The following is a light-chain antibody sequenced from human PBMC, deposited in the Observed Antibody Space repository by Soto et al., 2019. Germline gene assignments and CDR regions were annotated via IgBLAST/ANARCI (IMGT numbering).Light chain of an antibody. J-gene: IGKJ1*01. Sequence: EIVLTQSPGTLSLSPGGRATLSCRASQSVSSSYLAWYQQKPGQAPRLLVYGSSNRATGVSDRFSGSGSGTDFTLTISSLEPEDFAVYYCLQSDNSPRTFGQGTKVEI. V-gene: IGKV3-20*01. CDR3: LQSDNSPRT. CDR1: QSVSSSY. CDR2: GSS.